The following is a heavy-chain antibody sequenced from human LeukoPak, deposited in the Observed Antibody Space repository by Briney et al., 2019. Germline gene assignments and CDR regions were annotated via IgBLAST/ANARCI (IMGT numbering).Heavy chain of an antibody. V-gene: IGHV3-30*04. Sequence: PGRSLRLSCAASGFTFSSYAMHWVRQAPGKGLEWVAVISYDGSNKYYADSVKGRFTISRDNSKNTLYLQMNSLSAEHTAVYYCARARYGYWGQGTLVSVSS. CDR1: GFTFSSYA. J-gene: IGHJ4*02. D-gene: IGHD1-14*01. CDR3: ARARYGY. CDR2: ISYDGSNK.